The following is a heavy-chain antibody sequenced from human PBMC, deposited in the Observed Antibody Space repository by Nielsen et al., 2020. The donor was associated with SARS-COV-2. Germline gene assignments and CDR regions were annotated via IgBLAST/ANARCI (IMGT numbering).Heavy chain of an antibody. D-gene: IGHD6-19*01. CDR2: IGVSGGGT. J-gene: IGHJ6*02. CDR1: GFTFSNFA. Sequence: GESLKISCAASGFTFSNFAMNWVRQAPGKGLEWVSTIGVSGGGTYYADSLKGRFTISRDNSKHTLYLQMNSLGADDTAIYYCTRRVAGGTMDVWGQGTTVTVSS. V-gene: IGHV3-23*01. CDR3: TRRVAGGTMDV.